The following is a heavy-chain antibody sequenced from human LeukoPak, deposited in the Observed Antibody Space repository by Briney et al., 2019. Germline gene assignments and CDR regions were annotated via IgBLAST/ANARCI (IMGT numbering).Heavy chain of an antibody. J-gene: IGHJ3*02. CDR1: GGTFSSYA. V-gene: IGHV1-69*04. CDR2: IIPILGIA. Sequence: ASVKVSCKASGGTFSSYAISWVRQAPGQGLEWMGRIIPILGIANSAQKFQGRVTITADKSTSTAYMELSSLRSEDTAVYYCARGRQSSSWFDDAFDIWGQGTMVTVSS. D-gene: IGHD6-13*01. CDR3: ARGRQSSSWFDDAFDI.